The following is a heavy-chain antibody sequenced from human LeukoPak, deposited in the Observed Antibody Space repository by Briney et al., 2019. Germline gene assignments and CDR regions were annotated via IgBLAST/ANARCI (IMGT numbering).Heavy chain of an antibody. V-gene: IGHV3-15*01. CDR2: IKTKTDGGTT. J-gene: IGHJ4*02. CDR1: GFTFINAW. CDR3: TTYYYDSTSDFAY. D-gene: IGHD3-22*01. Sequence: PGGSLRLSCAASGFTFINAWMSWVRQAPGRGGGWVGRIKTKTDGGTTDYAAPVKGRFTISRDDSKNTLYLQMNSLKTEDTAVYYCTTYYYDSTSDFAYWGQGTLVTVSS.